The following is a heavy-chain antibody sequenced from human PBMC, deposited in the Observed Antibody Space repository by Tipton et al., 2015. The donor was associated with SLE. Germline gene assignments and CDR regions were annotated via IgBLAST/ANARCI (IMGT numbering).Heavy chain of an antibody. CDR1: GGSISSGGYY. CDR2: IYYSGST. Sequence: LRLSCTVSGGSISSGGYYWSWVRQLPGKGLEWIGYIYYSGSTYYNPSLKGRLTISVDTSKNQIFLRLISVTAADTAVYYCARESYYGSPEYYFDYWGQGALVTVSS. J-gene: IGHJ4*02. D-gene: IGHD1-26*01. CDR3: ARESYYGSPEYYFDY. V-gene: IGHV4-31*03.